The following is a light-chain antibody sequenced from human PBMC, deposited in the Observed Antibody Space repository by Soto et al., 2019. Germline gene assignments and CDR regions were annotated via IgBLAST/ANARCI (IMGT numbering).Light chain of an antibody. J-gene: IGKJ2*01. CDR1: QSISTW. CDR2: DAS. CDR3: QQYDGY. Sequence: DVQMTQSLSTLSASVGDRVTITCRASQSISTWLAWYQQKPGKAPKLLIHDASSLESGVPSRFSGSGSGAEFTLTISSLQPDDFGTYYCQQYDGYFGQGTRLEIK. V-gene: IGKV1-5*01.